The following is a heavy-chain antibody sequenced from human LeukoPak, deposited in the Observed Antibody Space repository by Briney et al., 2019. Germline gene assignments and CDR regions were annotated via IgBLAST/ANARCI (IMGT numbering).Heavy chain of an antibody. CDR3: ARDSRLVGEWEHYFDY. CDR1: GFTFSSYS. J-gene: IGHJ4*02. CDR2: INSRISSI. Sequence: GGSLRLSCAASGFTFSSYSMNWIRQAPGKGLEWVSSINSRISSIYYADSVKGRFTISRDNAKNSLYLQMNSLRAEDTAVYYCARDSRLVGEWEHYFDYWGQGTLVAVSS. V-gene: IGHV3-21*01. D-gene: IGHD1-26*01.